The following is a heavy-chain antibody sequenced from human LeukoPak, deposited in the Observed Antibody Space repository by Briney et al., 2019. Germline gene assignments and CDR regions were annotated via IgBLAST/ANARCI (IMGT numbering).Heavy chain of an antibody. CDR2: ISSSSSYI. CDR3: ARDGATYYDFWSGYFDALDI. D-gene: IGHD3-3*01. Sequence: PGGSLRLSCAASGFTFSSYSVNWVRQAPGKGLEWVSSISSSSSYIYYADSVKGRFTISRDNAKNSLYLQMNSLRAEDTAVYYCARDGATYYDFWSGYFDALDIWGQGTMVTVSS. CDR1: GFTFSSYS. J-gene: IGHJ3*02. V-gene: IGHV3-21*01.